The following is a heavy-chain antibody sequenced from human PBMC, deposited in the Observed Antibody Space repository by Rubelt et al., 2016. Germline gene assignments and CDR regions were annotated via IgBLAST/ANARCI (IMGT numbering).Heavy chain of an antibody. D-gene: IGHD6-13*01. Sequence: QVQLQQWGAGLLKPSETLSLTCAVYGGSFSGYYWSWIRQPPGTGLAWIGEINHSGSTNYNPSLKSRGALSVDTAKNQFSLKLSSVTAADTAVYYCARAYSSRRYGAFDIWGQETMVTVSS. CDR1: GGSFSGYY. V-gene: IGHV4-34*01. J-gene: IGHJ3*02. CDR2: INHSGST. CDR3: ARAYSSRRYGAFDI.